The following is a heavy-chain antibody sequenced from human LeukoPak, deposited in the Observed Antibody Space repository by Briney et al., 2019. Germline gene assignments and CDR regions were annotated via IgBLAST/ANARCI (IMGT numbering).Heavy chain of an antibody. CDR2: IRYDGSNK. J-gene: IGHJ4*02. CDR3: AKVYYYGSGSYYRVDY. CDR1: GFTFSSYG. D-gene: IGHD3-10*01. Sequence: GGSLRLSCAASGFTFSSYGMHWVRQAPGKGLEWVAFIRYDGSNKYYADSVKGRFTISRDNSKNTLYLQMNSLRAGDTAVYYCAKVYYYGSGSYYRVDYWGQGTLVTVSS. V-gene: IGHV3-30*02.